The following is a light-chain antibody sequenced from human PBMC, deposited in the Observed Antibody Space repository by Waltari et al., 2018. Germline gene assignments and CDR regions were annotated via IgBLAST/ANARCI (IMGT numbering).Light chain of an antibody. CDR3: SSYAGSNNYV. CDR2: EVS. CDR1: SSDVGGYNY. J-gene: IGLJ1*01. V-gene: IGLV2-8*01. Sequence: QSALTQPPSASGSPGHSVTISCTGTSSDVGGYNYVSWYQQHPGKAPKLMIYEVSKRPSGGPDRFSCAKAGNTASLTVSGLQAEDESDYYCSSYAGSNNYVFGTGTKVTVL.